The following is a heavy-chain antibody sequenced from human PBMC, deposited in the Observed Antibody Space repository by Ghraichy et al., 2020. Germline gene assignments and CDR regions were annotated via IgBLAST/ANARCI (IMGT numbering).Heavy chain of an antibody. D-gene: IGHD7-27*01. V-gene: IGHV3-7*03. Sequence: GSLILSCAASGFTFNKYWVTWVRQAPGKGLEWVANINQDGSQEYYVDSVRGRFTVSRDNARNSLYLQMSSLRAEDTAVYYCATASRPNWGCYWGRGTQVTVSS. CDR1: GFTFNKYW. J-gene: IGHJ4*02. CDR2: INQDGSQE. CDR3: ATASRPNWGCY.